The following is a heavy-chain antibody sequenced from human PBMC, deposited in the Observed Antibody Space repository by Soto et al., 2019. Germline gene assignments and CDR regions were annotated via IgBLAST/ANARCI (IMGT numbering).Heavy chain of an antibody. CDR3: ARGLGVAAAGADY. CDR2: ISSSSSYI. V-gene: IGHV3-21*01. D-gene: IGHD6-13*01. J-gene: IGHJ4*02. Sequence: KPGGSLRLSCAASGFTFSSYSMNWVRQAPGKGLEWVSSISSSSSYIYYADSVKGRFTISRDNAKNSLYLQMNSLRAEDTAVYYCARGLGVAAAGADYWGQGTLVTVSS. CDR1: GFTFSSYS.